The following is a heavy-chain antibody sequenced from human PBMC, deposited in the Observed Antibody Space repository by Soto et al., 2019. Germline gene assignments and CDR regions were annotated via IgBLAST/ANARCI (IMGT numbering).Heavy chain of an antibody. Sequence: QVQLVQPGAEVKKPGASVKVSCKASGYTFTSYGISWVRQAPGQGLEWMGWISAYNGNTNYAQKLQGRVTMTTDTSTSTAYMELRSLRSDDTAVYYCARQPIVVVTATPYYYYGMDVWGQGTTVTVSS. J-gene: IGHJ6*02. V-gene: IGHV1-18*01. D-gene: IGHD2-21*02. CDR2: ISAYNGNT. CDR1: GYTFTSYG. CDR3: ARQPIVVVTATPYYYYGMDV.